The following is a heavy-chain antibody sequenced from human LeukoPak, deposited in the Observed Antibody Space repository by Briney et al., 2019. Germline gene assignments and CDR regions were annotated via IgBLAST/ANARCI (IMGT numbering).Heavy chain of an antibody. J-gene: IGHJ4*02. CDR1: GYRFTNYW. V-gene: IGHV5-51*01. Sequence: GKSLKISCQGSGYRFTNYWIGWVRQMPGKGLEWMGIIYPGDSDTRYSPSFQGQVTISADKSISTAYLQWSSLKASDTAMYYCARRPTGGNFYFDYWGQGTLVTVSS. CDR2: IYPGDSDT. D-gene: IGHD4-23*01. CDR3: ARRPTGGNFYFDY.